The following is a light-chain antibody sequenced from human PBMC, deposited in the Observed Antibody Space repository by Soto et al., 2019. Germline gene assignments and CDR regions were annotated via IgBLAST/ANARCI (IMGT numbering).Light chain of an antibody. CDR1: SVGFRS. CDR2: DDD. CDR3: QSYDSSLSGVV. J-gene: IGLJ2*01. V-gene: IGLV3-21*02. Sequence: SYELTQPPSVSAAPGQTAKITCGLDSVGFRSVHWYQQKAGQAPVLVVFDDDDRPSGVPDRFSGSKSGTSASLAITGLRAEDEADYYCQSYDSSLSGVVFGGGTKLTVL.